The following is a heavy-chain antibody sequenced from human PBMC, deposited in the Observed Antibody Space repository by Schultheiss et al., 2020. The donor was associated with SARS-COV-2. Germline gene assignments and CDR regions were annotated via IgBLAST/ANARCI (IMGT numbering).Heavy chain of an antibody. J-gene: IGHJ6*03. CDR2: IYYSGST. V-gene: IGHV4-59*01. CDR3: ARVIVDYYYYYMDV. Sequence: GSLRLSCAASGFTFSSYSMNWVRQPPGKGLEWIGYIYYSGSTNYNPSLKSRVTISVDTSKNQFSLKLSSVTAADTAVYYCARVIVDYYYYYMDVWGKGTTVTVSS. D-gene: IGHD2-15*01. CDR1: GFTFSSYS.